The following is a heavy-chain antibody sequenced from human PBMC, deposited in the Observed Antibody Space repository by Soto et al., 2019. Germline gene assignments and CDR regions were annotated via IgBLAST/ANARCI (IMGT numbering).Heavy chain of an antibody. CDR2: IYWDDSK. CDR3: AHKGPEDWPLDY. CDR1: GFSLSTSGVG. J-gene: IGHJ4*02. Sequence: QITLKESGPTLVRPTQTLTLTCAFSGFSLSTSGVGVGWIRQPPGKALEWLAVIYWDDSKHYSPSLRSRLTTXKXXSKNQVVPTTTNMDPMDTGTYYCAHKGPEDWPLDYWGQGTLVTVSS. V-gene: IGHV2-5*02. D-gene: IGHD3-9*01.